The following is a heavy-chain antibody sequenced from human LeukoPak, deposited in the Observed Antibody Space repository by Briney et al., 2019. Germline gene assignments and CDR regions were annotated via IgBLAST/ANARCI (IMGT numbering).Heavy chain of an antibody. CDR1: GFTFSSHA. D-gene: IGHD2-8*02. J-gene: IGHJ6*02. CDR3: ANTDYYYGMDV. V-gene: IGHV3-23*01. Sequence: TGGSLRLSCAASGFTFSSHAMNWVRQAPGKGLEWVSAISGSGGSTYYADSVKGRFTISRDNSKNTLYLQMNSLRAEDTAVYYCANTDYYYGMDVWGQGTTVTVSS. CDR2: ISGSGGST.